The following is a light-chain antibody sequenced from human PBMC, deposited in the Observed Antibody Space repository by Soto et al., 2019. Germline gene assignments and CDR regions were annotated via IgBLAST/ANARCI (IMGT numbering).Light chain of an antibody. CDR3: QQRSNWPRT. J-gene: IGKJ1*01. CDR1: QSVDTY. Sequence: EIVLTQSPATLSLSPGERATLSCRASQSVDTYLAWYQQKPGQAPRLLIYDTSNRATGIPARFSGSGSGTDFTLTISRLEPEDFAVYYCQQRSNWPRTFGQGNKVEIK. CDR2: DTS. V-gene: IGKV3-11*01.